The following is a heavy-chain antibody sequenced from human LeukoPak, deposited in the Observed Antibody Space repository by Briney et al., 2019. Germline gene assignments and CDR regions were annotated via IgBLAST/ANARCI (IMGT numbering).Heavy chain of an antibody. J-gene: IGHJ4*02. V-gene: IGHV3-74*01. D-gene: IGHD1-26*01. Sequence: PGGTLRLSCAASGVTFSSYWMHWVRQAPGKGLGWGSRISSDGSSKSYDDSVKGRLTIARDNAKNTLYLQMNSLRAEDTAVYYCARGISKGRGSYSWCWGQGTLVTVSS. CDR3: ARGISKGRGSYSWC. CDR1: GVTFSSYW. CDR2: ISSDGSSK.